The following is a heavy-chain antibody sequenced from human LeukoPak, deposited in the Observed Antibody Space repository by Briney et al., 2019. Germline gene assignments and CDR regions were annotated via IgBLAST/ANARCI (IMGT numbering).Heavy chain of an antibody. V-gene: IGHV4-59*01. CDR2: IYYSGST. CDR1: GGSISSYY. Sequence: SETLSLTCTVSGGSISSYYWSWIRQPPGKGLEWIGYIYYSGSTNYNPSLKSRVTISVDTSKNQFSLKLSSVTAADTAAYYCARMGLWFGELSTYYYYGMDVWGKGTTVTVSS. J-gene: IGHJ6*04. D-gene: IGHD3-10*01. CDR3: ARMGLWFGELSTYYYYGMDV.